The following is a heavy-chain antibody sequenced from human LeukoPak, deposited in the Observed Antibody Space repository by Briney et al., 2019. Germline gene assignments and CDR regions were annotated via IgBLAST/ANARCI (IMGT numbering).Heavy chain of an antibody. CDR1: GFTFSSYG. CDR2: IRYGGSNK. CDR3: AKSPNSGYYPYFDY. Sequence: GGSLRLSCAASGFTFSSYGMHWVRQAPGKGLEWVAFIRYGGSNKYYADSVKGRFTISRDNSKNTLYLQMNSLRAEDTAVYYCAKSPNSGYYPYFDYWGQGTLVTVSS. D-gene: IGHD3-22*01. J-gene: IGHJ4*02. V-gene: IGHV3-30*02.